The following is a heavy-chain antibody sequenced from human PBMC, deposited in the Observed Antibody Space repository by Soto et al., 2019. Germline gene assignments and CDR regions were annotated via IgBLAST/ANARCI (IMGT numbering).Heavy chain of an antibody. CDR1: GFTFGGYG. D-gene: IGHD3-3*01. CDR3: AKDKERGGYDSDFDS. V-gene: IGHV3-23*01. CDR2: ITGDNT. Sequence: EVQLLESGGGLIQPGGSLRLSCAASGFTFGGYGMGWVRQAPGKGLEWVSTITGDNTYYAASVRGRFTISRDNYKNTRYLQMSSLRAEDTALYYCAKDKERGGYDSDFDSWGQGTLVTVSS. J-gene: IGHJ4*02.